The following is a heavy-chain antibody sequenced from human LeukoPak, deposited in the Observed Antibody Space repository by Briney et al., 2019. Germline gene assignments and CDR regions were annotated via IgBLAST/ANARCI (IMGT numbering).Heavy chain of an antibody. CDR2: IRSKAYGGTT. Sequence: PGRSLRLSCTASGFTFGDYAMSWVRQAPGKGLEWVGFIRSKAYGGTTEYAASVKGRFTISRDDSKSIAYLQMNSLKTEDTAVYYCTRVGSITICGVVNTGPDYWGQGTLVTVSS. D-gene: IGHD3-3*01. CDR1: GFTFGDYA. V-gene: IGHV3-49*04. CDR3: TRVGSITICGVVNTGPDY. J-gene: IGHJ4*02.